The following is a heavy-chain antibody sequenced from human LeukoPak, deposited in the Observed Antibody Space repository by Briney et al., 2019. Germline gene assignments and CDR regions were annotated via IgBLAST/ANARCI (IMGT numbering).Heavy chain of an antibody. CDR3: ARGHCSSSPNYFDY. J-gene: IGHJ4*02. CDR2: IKQDGSEK. D-gene: IGHD6-6*01. V-gene: IGHV3-7*01. Sequence: GGSLRLSCAASGFTFSSYWMSWVRQAPGKGLEWVANIKQDGSEKYYVDSVKGRFTISRDNAKNSLYLQMNSLRAEDTAVYYCARGHCSSSPNYFDYWGQGTLVTVSS. CDR1: GFTFSSYW.